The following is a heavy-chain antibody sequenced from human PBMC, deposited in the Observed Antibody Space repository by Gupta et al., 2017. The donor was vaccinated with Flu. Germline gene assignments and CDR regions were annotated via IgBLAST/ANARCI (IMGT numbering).Heavy chain of an antibody. CDR3: AKDGRPYSSPPEDVDY. V-gene: IGHV3-30*18. J-gene: IGHJ4*02. Sequence: QVQLVESGGGVVQPGRSLRLSCAASGFTFSSYGMHWVRQAPGKGLEWVAVISYDGSNKYYADSVKGRFTISRDNSKNTLYLQMNSLRAEDTAVYYCAKDGRPYSSPPEDVDYWGQGTLVTVSS. CDR2: ISYDGSNK. D-gene: IGHD6-13*01. CDR1: GFTFSSYG.